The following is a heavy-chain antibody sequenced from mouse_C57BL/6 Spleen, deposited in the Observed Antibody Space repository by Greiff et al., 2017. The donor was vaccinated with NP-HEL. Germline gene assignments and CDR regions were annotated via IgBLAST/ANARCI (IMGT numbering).Heavy chain of an antibody. D-gene: IGHD3-2*02. V-gene: IGHV1-85*01. CDR1: GYTFTSYD. CDR3: ARSGRQLRLYYYAMDY. Sequence: VQLQQSGPELVKPGASVKLSCKASGYTFTSYDINWVKQRPGQGLEWIGWIYPRDGSTKYNEKFKGKATLTVDTSSSTAYMELHSLTSEDSAVYFWARSGRQLRLYYYAMDYWGQGTSVTVSS. J-gene: IGHJ4*01. CDR2: IYPRDGST.